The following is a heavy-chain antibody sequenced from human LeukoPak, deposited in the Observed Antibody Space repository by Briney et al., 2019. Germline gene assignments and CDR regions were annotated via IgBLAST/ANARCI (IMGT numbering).Heavy chain of an antibody. CDR3: AGGIGNYMLGYYYYYMDV. D-gene: IGHD4-11*01. V-gene: IGHV4-34*01. Sequence: SETLSLTCTVSGGSISSYYWSWIRQPPGKGLEWIGEINHSGSTNYNPSLKSRVTISVDTSKNQFSLKLSSVTAADTAVYYCAGGIGNYMLGYYYYYMDVWGKGTTVTVSS. CDR2: INHSGST. J-gene: IGHJ6*03. CDR1: GGSISSYY.